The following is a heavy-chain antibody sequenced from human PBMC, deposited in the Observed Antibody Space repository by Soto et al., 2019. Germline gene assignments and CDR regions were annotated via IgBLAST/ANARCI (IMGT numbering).Heavy chain of an antibody. J-gene: IGHJ4*02. V-gene: IGHV3-23*01. CDR2: VTGGGGIS. Sequence: GGSLRLSCAASGFTFGTYAINWVRQAPGKGLEWISAVTGGGGISYYADSVKGRFTISRDNSGNTLYLQMNSLRAEDTALHYCAKRDTNASTSFDNWGQGTLVTVSS. CDR1: GFTFGTYA. D-gene: IGHD2-8*01. CDR3: AKRDTNASTSFDN.